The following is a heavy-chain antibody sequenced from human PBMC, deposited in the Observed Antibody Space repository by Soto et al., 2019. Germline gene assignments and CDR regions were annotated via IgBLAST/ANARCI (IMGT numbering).Heavy chain of an antibody. D-gene: IGHD2-2*02. V-gene: IGHV3-48*04. CDR1: GFTFSIYA. CDR3: VREGRSSTSCNTGCAFDI. J-gene: IGHJ3*02. Sequence: GGSLRLSCAASGFTFSIYAMTWVRQSPGKGLEWVSYISRSGNTMYYGDYVKGRFTISRDNAENSVSLQMISLRAEDTAVYYCVREGRSSTSCNTGCAFDIWGQGTMVTVS. CDR2: ISRSGNTM.